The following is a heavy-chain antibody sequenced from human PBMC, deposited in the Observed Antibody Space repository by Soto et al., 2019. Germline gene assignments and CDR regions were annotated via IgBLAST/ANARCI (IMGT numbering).Heavy chain of an antibody. D-gene: IGHD6-25*01. Sequence: SSVKISCKASGYTFNDNDINWGRQATGQGLEWMGWRNPNSGNTAYAPKFQGRLTMTRSNSPSTAYMELNSLKSEDTAVYFCARGRIFGFSDYEPLGGLDYWG. V-gene: IGHV1-8*01. CDR3: ARGRIFGFSDYEPLGGLDY. CDR1: GYTFNDND. CDR2: RNPNSGNT. J-gene: IGHJ4*01.